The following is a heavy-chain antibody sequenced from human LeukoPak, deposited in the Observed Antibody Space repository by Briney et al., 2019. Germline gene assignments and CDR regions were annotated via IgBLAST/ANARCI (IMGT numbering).Heavy chain of an antibody. CDR2: ISWNSGSI. J-gene: IGHJ4*02. Sequence: PPGGSLRLSCAASGFTFDDYAMPWVRQAPGKGLEWVSGISWNSGSIGYADSVKGRFSVSRDNSKSTLSLLMNSLRAEDTAFYYCAKEARVGNSGSVPSFDNWGRGTLVTVSS. CDR3: AKEARVGNSGSVPSFDN. D-gene: IGHD6-13*01. CDR1: GFTFDDYA. V-gene: IGHV3-9*01.